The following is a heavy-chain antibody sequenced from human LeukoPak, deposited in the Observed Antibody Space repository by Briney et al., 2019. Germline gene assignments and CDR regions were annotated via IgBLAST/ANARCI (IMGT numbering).Heavy chain of an antibody. J-gene: IGHJ5*02. CDR2: INPNSGGT. V-gene: IGHV1-2*02. D-gene: IGHD3-9*01. CDR1: GYTFTSYG. CDR3: ARDRDYDILSGYYNWFDP. Sequence: ASVKVSCKASGYTFTSYGFSWVRQAPGQGLEWMGWINPNSGGTNYAQKFQGRVTMTRDTSISTAYMELSRLRSDDTAVYYCARDRDYDILSGYYNWFDPWGQGTLVTVSS.